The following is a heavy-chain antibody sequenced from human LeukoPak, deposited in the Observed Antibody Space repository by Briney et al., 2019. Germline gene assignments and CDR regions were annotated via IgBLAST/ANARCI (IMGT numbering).Heavy chain of an antibody. CDR3: ARVAAGYSVNYFDY. CDR2: ISTGSSTT. CDR1: GFTFSSYW. J-gene: IGHJ4*02. V-gene: IGHV3-48*02. D-gene: IGHD4-23*01. Sequence: AGGSLRLSCAASGFTFSSYWMNWVRQAPGKGLEWVSYISTGSSTTYYADSVKGRFTISRDNVENSLYLQMNSLRDEDTAVYYCARVAAGYSVNYFDYWGQGTLVAVSS.